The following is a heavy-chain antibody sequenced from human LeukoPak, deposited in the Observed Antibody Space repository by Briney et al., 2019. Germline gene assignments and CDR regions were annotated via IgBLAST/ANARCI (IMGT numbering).Heavy chain of an antibody. J-gene: IGHJ4*02. Sequence: PSETLSLTCTVSGGSITSGDYYWSWIRQPPGKGLEWIGYIFYSGSTYYNPSLKGRVTVSVDTSKNQFSLNLSSVTAADTAVYYCARTHYCSSTSCYYFDYWGQGTLVTVSS. CDR1: GGSITSGDYY. V-gene: IGHV4-30-4*08. CDR3: ARTHYCSSTSCYYFDY. D-gene: IGHD2-2*01. CDR2: IFYSGST.